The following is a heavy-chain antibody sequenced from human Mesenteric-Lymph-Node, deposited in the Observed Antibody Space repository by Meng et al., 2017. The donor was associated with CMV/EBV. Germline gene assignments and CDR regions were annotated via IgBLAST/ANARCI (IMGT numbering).Heavy chain of an antibody. CDR3: AGGGLADRLGS. V-gene: IGHV4-34*01. D-gene: IGHD6-6*01. CDR2: INDSGSI. CDR1: GGPFSDYY. J-gene: IGHJ4*02. Sequence: SQTLSLTCAVYGGPFSDYYWTWIRQSPEKGLEWIGEINDSGSINYNPSLRSRVSISVDTSKNQFSLKLNSVTAADTAVYYCAGGGLADRLGSWGQGTLVTVSS.